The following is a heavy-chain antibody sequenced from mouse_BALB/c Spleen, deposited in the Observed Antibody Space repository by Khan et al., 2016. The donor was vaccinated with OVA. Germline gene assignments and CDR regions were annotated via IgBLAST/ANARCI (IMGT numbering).Heavy chain of an antibody. V-gene: IGHV1S137*01. CDR2: ISTYYGDA. CDR3: AVGGGGDRFAY. J-gene: IGHJ3*01. D-gene: IGHD3-3*01. CDR1: GYTFTDFT. Sequence: QVQLQQSGAELVRSGVSVKISCKGSGYTFTDFTMHWVKQSPAKSLEWIGVISTYYGDATYNQKFKGKATMTVDKSSSTAYMELARLTSEDSAIYDCAVGGGGDRFAYWGQGTLVTVSA.